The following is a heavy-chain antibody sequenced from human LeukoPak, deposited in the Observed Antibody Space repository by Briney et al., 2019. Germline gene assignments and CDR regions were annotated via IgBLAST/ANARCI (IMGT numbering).Heavy chain of an antibody. Sequence: GGSLRLSCAASGFTFSSHWMSWVRQAPGKGLEWVANIKQDGSEKFYVDSVKGRFTISRDNARNSLCLQMNSLRAADTAVYYCARGRPGMGIVIDYWGQGTLVTVSS. CDR2: IKQDGSEK. CDR1: GFTFSSHW. J-gene: IGHJ4*02. CDR3: ARGRPGMGIVIDY. D-gene: IGHD7-27*01. V-gene: IGHV3-7*01.